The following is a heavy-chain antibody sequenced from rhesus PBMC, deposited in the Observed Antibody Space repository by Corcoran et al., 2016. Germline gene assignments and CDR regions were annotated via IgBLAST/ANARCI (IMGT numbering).Heavy chain of an antibody. CDR2: VDREDGEA. V-gene: IGHV1-111*02. J-gene: IGHJ6*01. Sequence: DVPFVRSGAEVKKPGASVKISCQASGSSFTAYYLHWVRQVTGQVLEWMGRVDREDGEAIHAQKVKDRVSSTADTSTDTAYMELSSLRSEDTAVYYCATAMTAGSHGLDYWGQGVVVTVFS. D-gene: IGHD2-2*01. CDR3: ATAMTAGSHGLDY. CDR1: GSSFTAYY.